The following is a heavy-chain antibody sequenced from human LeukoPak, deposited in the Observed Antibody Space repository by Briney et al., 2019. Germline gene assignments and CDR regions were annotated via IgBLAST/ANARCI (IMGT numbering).Heavy chain of an antibody. J-gene: IGHJ4*01. V-gene: IGHV3-33*06. Sequence: PGTSLRLSCKVSGFTFRHFGINWVRQAPGKRLEWVAVIWSDATNEYYSDSVKGRFTISRDNFKNTVSLQMNSLRAEDTAVYYFAKDPKSGVDYCKYLEVWGKGSLVIVSS. CDR1: GFTFRHFG. CDR2: IWSDATNE. CDR3: AKDPKSGVDYCKYLEV. D-gene: IGHD4-11*01.